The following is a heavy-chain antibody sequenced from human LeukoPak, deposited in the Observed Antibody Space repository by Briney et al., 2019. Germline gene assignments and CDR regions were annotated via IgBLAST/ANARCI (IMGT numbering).Heavy chain of an antibody. CDR2: ISHSGST. D-gene: IGHD2-2*01. CDR3: AKRCSSTSCPPAIGY. Sequence: SETLSLTCAVSGYSISSGYYWGWIRQSPGKGLEWIGTISHSGSTYYNPSLKSRVTISVDRSKNQFSLNLSSVTAADTAVYYCAKRCSSTSCPPAIGYWGQGTLVTVSS. J-gene: IGHJ4*02. CDR1: GYSISSGYY. V-gene: IGHV4-38-2*01.